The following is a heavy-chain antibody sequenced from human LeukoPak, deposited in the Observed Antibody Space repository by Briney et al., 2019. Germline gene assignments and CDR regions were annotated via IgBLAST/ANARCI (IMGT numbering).Heavy chain of an antibody. CDR2: IYSDNT. J-gene: IGHJ4*02. D-gene: IGHD3-10*01. V-gene: IGHV3-66*03. CDR3: AKDFIQYGSGTYADY. CDR1: GFTVSSNS. Sequence: GTLRLSCTVSGFTVSSNSMSWVRQAPGKGLEWVSFIYSDNTHYSDSVKGRFTISRDNSKNTLYLQIDSLRAEDTAVYYCAKDFIQYGSGTYADYWGQGTLVTVSS.